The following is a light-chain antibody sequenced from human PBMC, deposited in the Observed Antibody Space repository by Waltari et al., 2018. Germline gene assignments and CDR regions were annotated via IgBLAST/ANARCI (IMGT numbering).Light chain of an antibody. Sequence: QSALTQPDSVSGSPGQSITLSCTGTSSDVGGYNYVSWYQQYPGKVPKLMIYDVSKWPSGVSNRFSGSKSGNTASLTISGLQAEDEADYYCSSYTSSNTVIFGGGTKLTVL. V-gene: IGLV2-14*01. CDR2: DVS. CDR1: SSDVGGYNY. CDR3: SSYTSSNTVI. J-gene: IGLJ2*01.